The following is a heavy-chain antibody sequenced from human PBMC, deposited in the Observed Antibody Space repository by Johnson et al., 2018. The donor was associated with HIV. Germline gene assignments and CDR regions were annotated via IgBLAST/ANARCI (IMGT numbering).Heavy chain of an antibody. D-gene: IGHD6-13*01. J-gene: IGHJ3*02. Sequence: QVQLVESGGGLIQPGGSLRLSCAASGFTVSSNYMSWVRQAPGKGLEWVAVISYDGSNKYYADSVKGRFTISRDNSKNTLYLQMNSLRAEDTAVYYGARDGLAARVVGAFDIWGQGTMVTVSS. CDR1: GFTVSSNY. V-gene: IGHV3-30-3*01. CDR3: ARDGLAARVVGAFDI. CDR2: ISYDGSNK.